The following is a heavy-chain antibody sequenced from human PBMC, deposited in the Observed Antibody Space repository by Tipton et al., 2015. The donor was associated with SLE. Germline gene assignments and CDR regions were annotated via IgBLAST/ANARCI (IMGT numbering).Heavy chain of an antibody. D-gene: IGHD6-13*01. CDR2: IKQDGSEK. J-gene: IGHJ4*02. CDR3: ARDMYSSSWFDY. Sequence: SLRLSCAASGFTFSSYSMNWVRQAPGKGLEWVANIKQDGSEKYYVDSVKGRFTISRDNAKNSLYLQMNSLRAEDTAVYYCARDMYSSSWFDYWGQGTLVTVSS. CDR1: GFTFSSYS. V-gene: IGHV3-7*01.